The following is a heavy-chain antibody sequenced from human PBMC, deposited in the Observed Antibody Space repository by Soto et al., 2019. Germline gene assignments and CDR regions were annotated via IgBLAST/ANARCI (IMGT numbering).Heavy chain of an antibody. J-gene: IGHJ5*02. CDR3: ARRHYDSVWELGWFDP. Sequence: VQLVESGGGLVQPGGSLRLSCAASGFTVSSNYMSWVRQAPGKGLEWVSVIYSGGSTYYADSVKGRFTISRHNSKNTLYLQMNSLRAEDTAGYYCARRHYDSVWELGWFDPWGQGTLVTVSS. CDR2: IYSGGST. D-gene: IGHD3-16*01. V-gene: IGHV3-53*04. CDR1: GFTVSSNY.